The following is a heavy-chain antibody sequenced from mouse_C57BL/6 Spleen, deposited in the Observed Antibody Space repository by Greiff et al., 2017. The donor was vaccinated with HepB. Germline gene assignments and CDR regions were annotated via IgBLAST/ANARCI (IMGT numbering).Heavy chain of an antibody. J-gene: IGHJ3*01. CDR3: TRDYDYGQFAY. Sequence: EVKLMESGEGLVKPGGSLKLSCAASGFTFSSYAMSWVRQTPEKRLEWVAYISSGGDYIYYADTVKGRFTISRDNARNTLYLQMSSLKSEDTAMYYCTRDYDYGQFAYWGQGTLVTVSA. D-gene: IGHD2-4*01. CDR2: ISSGGDYI. V-gene: IGHV5-9-1*02. CDR1: GFTFSSYA.